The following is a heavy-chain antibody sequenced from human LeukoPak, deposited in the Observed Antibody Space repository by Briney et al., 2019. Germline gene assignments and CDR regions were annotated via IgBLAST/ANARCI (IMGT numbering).Heavy chain of an antibody. CDR2: ISSSSSYI. Sequence: GGTLRLSCAASGFIFSSYGMSWVRQAPGKGLEWVSSISSSSSYIYYADSVKGRFTISRDNAKKSLFLQMNSLRAEDTAVYYCARVKFVGNSQGWFDPWGQGTLVTVSS. CDR3: ARVKFVGNSQGWFDP. CDR1: GFIFSSYG. D-gene: IGHD4-23*01. V-gene: IGHV3-21*01. J-gene: IGHJ5*02.